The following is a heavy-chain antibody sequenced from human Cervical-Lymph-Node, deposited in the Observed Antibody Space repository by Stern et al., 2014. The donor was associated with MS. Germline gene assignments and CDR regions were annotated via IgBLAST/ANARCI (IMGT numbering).Heavy chain of an antibody. CDR3: TVTSAASELDL. J-gene: IGHJ5*02. D-gene: IGHD1-14*01. CDR1: GGNFSTSA. V-gene: IGHV1-69*01. CDR2: IIPFSGAA. Sequence: QVQLLQPGDEMKKPGSSVRVSCKTSGGNFSTSAVSWVRQAPGQGLEWVGGIIPFSGAADYTQKFKGRVTINADESTSTAYMELRSLTYADTAMYFCTVTSAASELDLWGQGTQVIVSS.